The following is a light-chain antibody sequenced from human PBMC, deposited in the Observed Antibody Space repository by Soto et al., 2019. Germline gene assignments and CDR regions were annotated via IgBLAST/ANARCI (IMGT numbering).Light chain of an antibody. V-gene: IGKV3-20*01. Sequence: EIVLTQSPGTLSLSPGERATLSCRASQSVSSSYLAWYQQKPGQAPRLLIYGASSRATGIPDRFSGSGSGTDFTLTISRLEPEDFAVYYCQQYGSSPTFGPANKVDIK. J-gene: IGKJ3*01. CDR1: QSVSSSY. CDR2: GAS. CDR3: QQYGSSPT.